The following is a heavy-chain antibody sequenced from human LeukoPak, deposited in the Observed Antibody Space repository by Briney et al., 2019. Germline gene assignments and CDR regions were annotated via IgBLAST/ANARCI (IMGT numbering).Heavy chain of an antibody. D-gene: IGHD6-19*01. CDR1: GYSINSGFY. Sequence: SETLSLTCTVSGYSINSGFYWGWLRQPPGKGLEWIGNIYHSATTHYNSSLKSRVTISVDTSKNQLSLKLSSVTAADTAVYYCARARGIAVAGTRDAFDIWGQGTMVTVSS. V-gene: IGHV4-38-2*02. CDR2: IYHSATT. J-gene: IGHJ3*02. CDR3: ARARGIAVAGTRDAFDI.